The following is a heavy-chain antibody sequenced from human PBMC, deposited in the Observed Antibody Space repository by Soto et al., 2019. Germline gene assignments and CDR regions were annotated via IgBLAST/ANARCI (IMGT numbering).Heavy chain of an antibody. CDR2: ISSSSSTI. V-gene: IGHV3-48*01. CDR3: ARDGVTGTTNYYYYMDV. CDR1: GFTFSSYS. D-gene: IGHD1-7*01. Sequence: PGGSLRLSCAASGFTFSSYSMNWVRQAPGKGLEWVSYISSSSSTIYYADSVKGRFTISRDNAKNSLYLQMNSLRAEDTAVYYCARDGVTGTTNYYYYMDVWGKGTTVTVSS. J-gene: IGHJ6*03.